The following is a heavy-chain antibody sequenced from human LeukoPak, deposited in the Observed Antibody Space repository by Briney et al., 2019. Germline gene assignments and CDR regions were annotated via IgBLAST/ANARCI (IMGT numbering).Heavy chain of an antibody. CDR2: IYYSGST. D-gene: IGHD6-13*01. CDR1: DGSISGYY. CDR3: ARGCSAGTPHNWFDP. Sequence: SETLSLTCSVSDGSISGYYWSWIRQPPGKGLEWIGYIYYSGSTNYNPSLKSRVTISVDTSKNQFSLKLSSVTAADTAVYYCARGCSAGTPHNWFDPWGQGTLVTVSS. J-gene: IGHJ5*02. V-gene: IGHV4-59*01.